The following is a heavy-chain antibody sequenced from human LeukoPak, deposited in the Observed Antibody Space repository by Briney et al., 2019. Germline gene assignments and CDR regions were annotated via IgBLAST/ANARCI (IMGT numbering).Heavy chain of an antibody. CDR3: ARDPAHSSGPFDC. CDR1: GFSFSTYS. D-gene: IGHD3-22*01. Sequence: PGGSLRLSCAASGFSFSTYSMNCVRQAPGKGLEWVSYIRSSGSTIYYADSVKGRFTISRDNAKNSLYLQMNSLRDEDTAVYYCARDPAHSSGPFDCWGQGTLVTVSS. CDR2: IRSSGSTI. J-gene: IGHJ4*02. V-gene: IGHV3-48*02.